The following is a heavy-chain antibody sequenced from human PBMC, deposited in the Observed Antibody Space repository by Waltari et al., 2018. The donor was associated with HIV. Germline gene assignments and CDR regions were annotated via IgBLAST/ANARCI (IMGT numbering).Heavy chain of an antibody. CDR2: IDQDGSRI. D-gene: IGHD2-21*02. J-gene: IGHJ4*02. V-gene: IGHV3-74*01. Sequence: EVQLVESGGGLVRPGLSLRLSCAASGFSFRNYWLYWVRKVPGKGPVWGSRIDQDGSRISYADSVKGRFTISRDNARNILYLQMNSLRVEDTAVYYCARMTSPYFIDDWGLGTLVTVSS. CDR1: GFSFRNYW. CDR3: ARMTSPYFIDD.